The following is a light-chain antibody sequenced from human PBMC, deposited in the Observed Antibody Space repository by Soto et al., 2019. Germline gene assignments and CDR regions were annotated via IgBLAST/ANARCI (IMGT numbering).Light chain of an antibody. J-gene: IGKJ5*01. V-gene: IGKV3-11*01. CDR1: QSVSNY. Sequence: EIVLPQSPATLSLSPGESATLSCRASQSVSNYLAWYQQKPGQAPRLLIYDASNRAAGIPARFSGSGSGTDFTLTISSLEPEDFAVYYCQQRSDWPPSITVGQGTRLEIK. CDR2: DAS. CDR3: QQRSDWPPSIT.